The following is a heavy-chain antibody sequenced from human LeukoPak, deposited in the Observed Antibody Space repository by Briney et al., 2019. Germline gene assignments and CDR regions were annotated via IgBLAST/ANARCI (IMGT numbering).Heavy chain of an antibody. Sequence: GGSLRLSCAASGFTFSSYAMHWVRQAPGKGLEWVAVISYDGSNKYYADSVKGRFTISRDNSKNTLYLQMNSLRAEDTAVYHCARDRVPKWGQGTLVTVSS. CDR1: GFTFSSYA. J-gene: IGHJ4*02. V-gene: IGHV3-30*04. CDR2: ISYDGSNK. D-gene: IGHD1-1*01. CDR3: ARDRVPK.